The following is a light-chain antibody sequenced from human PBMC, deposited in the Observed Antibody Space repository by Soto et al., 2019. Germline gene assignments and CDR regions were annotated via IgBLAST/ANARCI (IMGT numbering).Light chain of an antibody. V-gene: IGLV4-69*01. CDR2: VNSDGSH. CDR3: QTWGIGGDVV. CDR1: SGHSSDA. Sequence: QPVLTQPPSASASLGASVKFTCTLSSGHSSDAIAWHQQQPEKGPRYMMKVNSDGSHKKGDGIPDRFSGSISGAERYLTISGLQSEDEADYYCQTWGIGGDVVFGGGTKLTVL. J-gene: IGLJ2*01.